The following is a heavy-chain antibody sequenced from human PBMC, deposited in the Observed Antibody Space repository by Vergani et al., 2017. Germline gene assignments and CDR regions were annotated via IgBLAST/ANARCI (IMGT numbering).Heavy chain of an antibody. CDR1: GYIFKNYY. D-gene: IGHD2-21*01. V-gene: IGHV1-46*02. J-gene: IGHJ5*02. CDR3: ARSIGYXAGATCRAYYFDH. Sequence: VQLVQSGAEVRKPGASVSVSCTASGYIFKNYYIHWLRQAPGQAFEWMGILNPTTGHTTSAQKFMGRVDMTRDPSTDTSTRTVQMTLSSLRSEDTAVYYCARSIGYXAGATCRAYYFDHWGQGTRVTVSS. CDR2: LNPTTGHT.